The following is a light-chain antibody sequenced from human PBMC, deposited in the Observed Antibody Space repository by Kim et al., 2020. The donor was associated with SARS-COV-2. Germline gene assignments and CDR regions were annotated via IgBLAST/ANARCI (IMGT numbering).Light chain of an antibody. CDR3: QQLNSYPRLT. V-gene: IGKV1-9*01. J-gene: IGKJ4*01. CDR2: AAS. CDR1: QGISSY. Sequence: DIQLTQSPSFLSASVRDRVTITCRASQGISSYLAWYQQKPGKAPKLLIYAASTLQSGVPSRFSGSGSGTEFTLTISSLQPEDFATYYCQQLNSYPRLTFGGWTKVDIK.